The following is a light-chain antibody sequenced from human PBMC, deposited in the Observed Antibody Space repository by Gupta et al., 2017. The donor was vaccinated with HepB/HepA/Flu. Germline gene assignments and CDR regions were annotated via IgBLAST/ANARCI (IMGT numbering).Light chain of an antibody. CDR2: DAS. J-gene: IGKJ3*01. V-gene: IGKV3-11*01. Sequence: IVLTHSHATLSLSPGERATLSCRASQSVSSYLAWYQQKPGQAPRLLIYDASNMANGIPAMFSSSGGGTYVTLTIISRDPEDFADYYCQQRINGPLPFTFGHGTKVDIK. CDR1: QSVSSY. CDR3: QQRINGPLPFT.